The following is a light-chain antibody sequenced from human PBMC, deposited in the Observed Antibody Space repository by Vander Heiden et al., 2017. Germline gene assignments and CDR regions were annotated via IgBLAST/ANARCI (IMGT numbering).Light chain of an antibody. J-gene: IGKJ3*01. V-gene: IGKV3-15*01. Sequence: EIVMTQSPATLSVSPAERATLSCRASQSVSSNLAWYQQKPGQAPRLLIYGASTRATGIPARFSGSGSGTEFTLTISSLQSEDFAVYYCQQYNNWPPGFTFGPGTKVDIK. CDR2: GAS. CDR1: QSVSSN. CDR3: QQYNNWPPGFT.